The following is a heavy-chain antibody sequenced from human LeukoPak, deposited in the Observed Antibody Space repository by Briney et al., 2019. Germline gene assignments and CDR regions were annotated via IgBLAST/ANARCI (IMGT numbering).Heavy chain of an antibody. Sequence: GGSLRLSCAASGFTLSSYAMSWVRQAPGKGLEWVSAISGSGGSTYYADSVKGRFTISRDNSKNTLYLQMNSLRAEDTAVYYCAKGVRMRWLVLYYFDYWGQGTLVTVSS. J-gene: IGHJ4*02. D-gene: IGHD6-19*01. V-gene: IGHV3-23*01. CDR1: GFTLSSYA. CDR2: ISGSGGST. CDR3: AKGVRMRWLVLYYFDY.